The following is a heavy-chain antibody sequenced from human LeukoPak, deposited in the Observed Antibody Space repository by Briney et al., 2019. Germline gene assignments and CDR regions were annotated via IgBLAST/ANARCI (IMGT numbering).Heavy chain of an antibody. Sequence: SQTLSPTCAVYGETFIHNFWTWIRQPPRKGLEWIGQINHSGSTYYNPSLKSRVTILVDTSKNQFSLKLTSVTAADTAVYYCARAMPYFYGSIAVPGTIDYWGQGILVTVSS. CDR3: ARAMPYFYGSIAVPGTIDY. CDR2: INHSGST. V-gene: IGHV4-34*01. J-gene: IGHJ4*02. D-gene: IGHD6-19*01. CDR1: GETFIHNF.